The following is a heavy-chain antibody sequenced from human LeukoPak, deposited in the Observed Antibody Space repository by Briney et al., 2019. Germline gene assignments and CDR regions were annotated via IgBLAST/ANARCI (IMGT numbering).Heavy chain of an antibody. Sequence: GRSLRLSCAASGFTFSSYGMHWVRQAPGKGLGWVAVIWYDGSNKYYADSVKGRFTISRDNSKNTLYLQMNSLRAEDTAVYYCARGTGTTDYWGQGTLVTVSS. CDR2: IWYDGSNK. V-gene: IGHV3-33*01. CDR1: GFTFSSYG. CDR3: ARGTGTTDY. J-gene: IGHJ4*02. D-gene: IGHD1-1*01.